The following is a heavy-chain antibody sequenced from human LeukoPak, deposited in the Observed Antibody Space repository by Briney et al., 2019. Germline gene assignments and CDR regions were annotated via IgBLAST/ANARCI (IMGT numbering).Heavy chain of an antibody. Sequence: ASVKVSCTASGGTFSSYAISWVRQAPGQGLEWMGGIIPIFGTANYAQKFQGRVTITADESTSTAYMELSSLRSEDTAVYYCARRLGRQEDFWGHGTLVTVSS. CDR3: ARRLGRQEDF. D-gene: IGHD3-16*01. CDR2: IIPIFGTA. CDR1: GGTFSSYA. J-gene: IGHJ4*01. V-gene: IGHV1-69*13.